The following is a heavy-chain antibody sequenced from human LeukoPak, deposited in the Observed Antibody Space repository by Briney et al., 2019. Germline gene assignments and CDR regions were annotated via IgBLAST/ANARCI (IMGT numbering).Heavy chain of an antibody. Sequence: GASVKVSCKASGYTFTGYYMHWVRQAPGQGLEWMGWINPNSGGTNYAQKFQGRVTMTRDTSISTAYMELSRLRSDDTAVYYCARDSIAAAGTDPFYYYYHGMDVWGQGTTVTVSS. V-gene: IGHV1-2*02. J-gene: IGHJ6*02. CDR1: GYTFTGYY. CDR3: ARDSIAAAGTDPFYYYYHGMDV. D-gene: IGHD6-13*01. CDR2: INPNSGGT.